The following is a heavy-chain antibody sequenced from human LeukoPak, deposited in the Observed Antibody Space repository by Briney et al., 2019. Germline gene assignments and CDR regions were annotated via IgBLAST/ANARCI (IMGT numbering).Heavy chain of an antibody. V-gene: IGHV4-59*11. D-gene: IGHD3-22*01. J-gene: IGHJ3*02. CDR1: GGSISRHF. CDR2: IHYSGRT. CDR3: ARLLDNDSSGDPDTFDM. Sequence: SETLSLTCSVSGGSISRHFWSWIRQPPGKGLDWIAFIHYSGRTKYNPSLQSRVTISIDTSENNFSLELTSVTAADTAVYYCARLLDNDSSGDPDTFDMWGQGTAVSVSS.